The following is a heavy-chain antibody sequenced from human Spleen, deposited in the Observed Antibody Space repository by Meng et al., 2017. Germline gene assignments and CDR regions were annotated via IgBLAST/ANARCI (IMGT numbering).Heavy chain of an antibody. CDR1: GASISSANYY. CDR2: IGHSGVT. CDR3: VRSSGWVRTGFDP. V-gene: IGHV4-39*01. D-gene: IGHD6-19*01. J-gene: IGHJ5*02. Sequence: QVQLQESGPGLVKPSQTLSLTCTVSGASISSANYYWGWIRQPPGKGLEWIGSIGHSGVTYYTPSLRSRVTVSIDTSKNQFFLEVTSVTAADTAVYYCVRSSGWVRTGFDPWGQGTLVTVSS.